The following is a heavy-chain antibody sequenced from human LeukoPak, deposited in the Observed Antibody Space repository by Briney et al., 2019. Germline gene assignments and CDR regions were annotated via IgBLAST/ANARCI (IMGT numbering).Heavy chain of an antibody. CDR1: GGSISSSSYY. V-gene: IGHV4-39*07. Sequence: PSETLSLTCTVSGGSISSSSYYWGWIRQPPGKGLEWIGSIYYSGSTYYNPSLKSRVTISVDTSKNQFSLKLSSVTAADTAVYYCARDLPANYDFWSGYIDAFDIWGQGTMVTVSS. J-gene: IGHJ3*02. D-gene: IGHD3-3*01. CDR2: IYYSGST. CDR3: ARDLPANYDFWSGYIDAFDI.